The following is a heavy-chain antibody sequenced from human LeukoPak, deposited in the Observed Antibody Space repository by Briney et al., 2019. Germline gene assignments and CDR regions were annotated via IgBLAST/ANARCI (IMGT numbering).Heavy chain of an antibody. CDR2: IYNSGRT. Sequence: SETLSLTCTVSGDSISSYYWSWIRQPPGKGLEWIGHIYNSGRTNYNPSLKSRVTISVDTSKNQFSLKLSSVTAADTAVYYCARDSVDSSGYYCAFDIWGQGTMVTVSS. CDR1: GDSISSYY. CDR3: ARDSVDSSGYYCAFDI. V-gene: IGHV4-59*12. J-gene: IGHJ3*02. D-gene: IGHD3-22*01.